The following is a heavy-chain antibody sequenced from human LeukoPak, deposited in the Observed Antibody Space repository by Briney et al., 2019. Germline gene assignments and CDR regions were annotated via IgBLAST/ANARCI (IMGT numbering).Heavy chain of an antibody. J-gene: IGHJ6*02. CDR3: ARDVTAAGSYYYYGMDV. D-gene: IGHD6-13*01. V-gene: IGHV4-59*01. CDR1: GGSISSYY. CDR2: IYYSGST. Sequence: SETLSLTCTVSGGSISSYYWSWIRQPPGKGLEGIGYIYYSGSTNYNPSLKSRVTISVDTSKNQFSLKLSSVTAADTAVYYCARDVTAAGSYYYYGMDVWGQGTTVTVSS.